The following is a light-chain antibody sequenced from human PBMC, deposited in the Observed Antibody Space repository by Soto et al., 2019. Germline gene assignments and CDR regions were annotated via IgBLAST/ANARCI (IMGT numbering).Light chain of an antibody. V-gene: IGKV3D-7*01. J-gene: IGKJ1*01. CDR2: GAS. CDR3: QQEYNLPPRT. Sequence: EIVMTQSPATLSLSPGERATLSCRASQSVSSSYLSWYQQKPGQAPRLLIYGASTRATGIPARFSGSGSGTDFTLTISSMQPEDFAVYYCQQEYNLPPRTFGQGTKVEIK. CDR1: QSVSSSY.